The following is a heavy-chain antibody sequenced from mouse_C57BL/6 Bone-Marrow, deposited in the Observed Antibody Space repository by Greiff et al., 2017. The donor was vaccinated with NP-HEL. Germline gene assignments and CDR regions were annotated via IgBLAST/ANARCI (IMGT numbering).Heavy chain of an antibody. V-gene: IGHV5-6*01. CDR2: ISSGGSYT. CDR1: GFTFSSYG. CDR3: ARQGSTMVTTRFAY. Sequence: DVQLVESGGDLVKPGGSLKLSCAASGFTFSSYGMSWVRQTPDKRLEWVATISSGGSYTYYPDSVKGRFTISRDNAKNTLYLQMSSLKSEDTAMYYCARQGSTMVTTRFAYWGQGTLVTVSA. D-gene: IGHD2-2*01. J-gene: IGHJ3*01.